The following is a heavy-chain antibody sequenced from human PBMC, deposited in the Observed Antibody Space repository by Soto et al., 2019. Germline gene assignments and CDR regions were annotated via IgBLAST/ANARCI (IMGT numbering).Heavy chain of an antibody. J-gene: IGHJ4*02. D-gene: IGHD2-21*02. CDR1: GFTFSSYG. V-gene: IGHV3-30*18. CDR3: AKDPEAYCGGDCYSFPHY. CDR2: ISYDGSNK. Sequence: QVQLVESGGGVVQPGRSLRLSCAASGFTFSSYGMHWVRQAPGKGLEWVAVISYDGSNKYYADSVKGRFTISRDNSKKTLYLQMNSLRAEDTAVYYCAKDPEAYCGGDCYSFPHYWGQGTLVTVSS.